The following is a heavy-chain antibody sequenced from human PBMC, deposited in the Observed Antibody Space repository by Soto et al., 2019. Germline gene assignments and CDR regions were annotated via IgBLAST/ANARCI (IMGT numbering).Heavy chain of an antibody. D-gene: IGHD3-22*01. CDR1: GFTFSSYG. CDR2: ISYDGSNK. Sequence: PGGSLRLSCAASGFTFSSYGMHWVRQAPGKGLEWVAVISYDGSNKYYADSVKGRFTISRDNSKNTLYLQMNSLRAEDTAVYYCAKDINLYYDSSRLDYWGHVTLVTVSS. J-gene: IGHJ4*01. CDR3: AKDINLYYDSSRLDY. V-gene: IGHV3-30*18.